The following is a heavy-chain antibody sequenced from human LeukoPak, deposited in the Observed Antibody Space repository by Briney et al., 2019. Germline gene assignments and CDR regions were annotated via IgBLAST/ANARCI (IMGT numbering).Heavy chain of an antibody. J-gene: IGHJ4*02. Sequence: QTGGSLRLSCAASGFTFRNYWMSWVRQAPGTGLEWVANIKQDGSDRNYVTSVRGRFTISRDNTKNSLYLQMNSLRAEDTALYYCAKSGYSGYYYFDYWGQGTLVTVSS. D-gene: IGHD5-12*01. CDR2: IKQDGSDR. CDR3: AKSGYSGYYYFDY. V-gene: IGHV3-7*03. CDR1: GFTFRNYW.